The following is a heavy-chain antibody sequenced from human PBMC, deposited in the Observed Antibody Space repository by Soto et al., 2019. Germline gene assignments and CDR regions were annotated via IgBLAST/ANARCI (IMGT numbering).Heavy chain of an antibody. Sequence: GGSLRLSCAASGFTFSSYAMTWVRQAPGKGLEWVSTIGSSGGGTYHADSVQGRFTISRDNSKNTLYLQMNSLRAEDTAIYYCAREWGFDYWGQGTPVTVSS. CDR3: AREWGFDY. J-gene: IGHJ4*02. CDR2: IGSSGGGT. CDR1: GFTFSSYA. V-gene: IGHV3-23*01. D-gene: IGHD3-16*01.